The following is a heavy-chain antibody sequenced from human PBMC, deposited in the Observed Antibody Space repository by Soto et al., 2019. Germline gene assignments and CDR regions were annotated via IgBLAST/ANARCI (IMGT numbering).Heavy chain of an antibody. J-gene: IGHJ5*02. CDR3: ARGEATVTPGWLDP. CDR1: GYSISSGYY. D-gene: IGHD4-17*01. V-gene: IGHV4-38-2*01. CDR2: IYHSGST. Sequence: PSETLSLTCAVSGYSISSGYYWGWIRQTPGKGLEWIASIYHSGSTYYNPSLKSRVTISVDTSKNQFSLKLTSVTAADTAVYYCARGEATVTPGWLDPWGQGIMVTVYS.